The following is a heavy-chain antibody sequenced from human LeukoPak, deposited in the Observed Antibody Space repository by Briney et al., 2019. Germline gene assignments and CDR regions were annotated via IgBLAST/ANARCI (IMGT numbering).Heavy chain of an antibody. CDR2: ISAYNGHT. Sequence: ASVKVSCKASGYTFTSYGMSWVRQAPGQGLEWMGWISAYNGHTNYEQKLQGRVTMTTDTSTSTAYMELRSLRSDDTAVYYCARESLYCSCGSCYFRYYYGTDVWGQGTTVTVSS. J-gene: IGHJ6*02. CDR3: ARESLYCSCGSCYFRYYYGTDV. V-gene: IGHV1-18*01. D-gene: IGHD2-15*01. CDR1: GYTFTSYG.